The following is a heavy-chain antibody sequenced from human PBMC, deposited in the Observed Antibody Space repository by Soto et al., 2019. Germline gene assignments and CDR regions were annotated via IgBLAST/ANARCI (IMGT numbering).Heavy chain of an antibody. CDR1: GGSFSGYY. D-gene: IGHD2-15*01. CDR2: NNQSGST. J-gene: IGHJ2*01. CDR3: AREHGGGSWYFDL. V-gene: IGHV4-34*01. Sequence: QVQLQQWGAGLLKPSETLSLTCAVYGGSFSGYYWSWIRQPPGKGLEWIGENNQSGSTNYNPPLKSRVPISVVTSKNQVSLKLSPVTAADTAVYYCAREHGGGSWYFDLWGRGTLVTVSS.